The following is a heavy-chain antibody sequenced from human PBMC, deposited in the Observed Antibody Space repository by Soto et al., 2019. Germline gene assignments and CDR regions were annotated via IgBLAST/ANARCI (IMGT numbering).Heavy chain of an antibody. V-gene: IGHV4-59*01. D-gene: IGHD6-6*01. Sequence: SETLSLTCTVSGGSISSYYWSWIRQPPGKGLEWIGYIYYSGSTNYNPSLKSRVTISVDTSKNQFSLKLSSVTAADTAVYYCARGEGIAARPDSAFDIWGQGTMVTVSS. CDR2: IYYSGST. CDR1: GGSISSYY. J-gene: IGHJ3*02. CDR3: ARGEGIAARPDSAFDI.